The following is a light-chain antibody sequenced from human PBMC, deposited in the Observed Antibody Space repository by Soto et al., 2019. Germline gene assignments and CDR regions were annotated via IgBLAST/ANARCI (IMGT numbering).Light chain of an antibody. CDR2: EGG. J-gene: IGLJ3*02. Sequence: QSALTQPASVSGSPGQSITLSCSGARRDIGSYNLVSWYQQHPGKVPQLMIYEGGKRPSGISNRFSGSRSGNLASLSISGLQAEDESDSSLWGFGGGTKLTVL. CDR1: RRDIGSYNL. V-gene: IGLV2-23*01. CDR3: WG.